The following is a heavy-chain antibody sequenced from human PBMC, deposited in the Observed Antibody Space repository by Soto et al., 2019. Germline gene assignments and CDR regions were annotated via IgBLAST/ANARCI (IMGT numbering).Heavy chain of an antibody. CDR2: ISGSGGGT. CDR3: AKETAKYDSSGYYYVDYFDY. V-gene: IGHV3-23*01. D-gene: IGHD3-22*01. Sequence: GGSLRLSCAASGFTFSSYAMSWVRQAPGKGLEWVSSISGSGGGTYYADSVKGRFTISRDNSKNTLYLQMNSLRAEDTAVYYCAKETAKYDSSGYYYVDYFDYWGQGTLVTVSS. J-gene: IGHJ4*02. CDR1: GFTFSSYA.